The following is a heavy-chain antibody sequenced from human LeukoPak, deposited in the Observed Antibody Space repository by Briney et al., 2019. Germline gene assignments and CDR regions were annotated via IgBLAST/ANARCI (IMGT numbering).Heavy chain of an antibody. J-gene: IGHJ3*02. Sequence: KPSETPSLTCTVSGSSVSSGSYYWSWIRQPPGKGLEWIGYIYYSGSTNYNPSLKSRVTISVDTSKNQFSLKLSSVTAADTAVYYCARDKDAFDIWGQGTMVTVSS. CDR1: GSSVSSGSYY. CDR2: IYYSGST. CDR3: ARDKDAFDI. V-gene: IGHV4-61*01.